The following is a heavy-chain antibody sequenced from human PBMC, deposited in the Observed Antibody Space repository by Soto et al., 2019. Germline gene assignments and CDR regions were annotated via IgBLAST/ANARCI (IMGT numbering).Heavy chain of an antibody. J-gene: IGHJ4*02. CDR3: ARETGFLLNLRYCNDTTCTEDY. Sequence: EVQLVESGGGLVQPGESLRLSCAASGFTFSSYWMTWVRQAPGKGLEWVANIKQDGGEKYYLDSVKGRFTISRDNAKNSLYLQMNSLRIEDKSVYYCARETGFLLNLRYCNDTTCTEDYWGQGALVTVSS. D-gene: IGHD2-8*02. V-gene: IGHV3-7*01. CDR2: IKQDGGEK. CDR1: GFTFSSYW.